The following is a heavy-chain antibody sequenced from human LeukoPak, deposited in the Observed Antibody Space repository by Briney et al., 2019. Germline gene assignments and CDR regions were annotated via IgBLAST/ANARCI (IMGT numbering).Heavy chain of an antibody. CDR2: IYYSGST. V-gene: IGHV4-31*11. CDR3: ARARGYSRSFDY. CDR1: GGSFSGYY. D-gene: IGHD5-18*01. J-gene: IGHJ4*02. Sequence: SETLSPTCAVSGGSFSGYYWTWIRQHPGKGLEWIGYIYYSGSTYYNPSLKSRVTISVDTSKNQFSLKLSSVTAADTAVYYCARARGYSRSFDYWGQGTLVTVSS.